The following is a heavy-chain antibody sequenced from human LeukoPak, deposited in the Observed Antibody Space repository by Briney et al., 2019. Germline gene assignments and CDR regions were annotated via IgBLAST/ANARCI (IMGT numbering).Heavy chain of an antibody. D-gene: IGHD3-10*01. V-gene: IGHV1-18*01. CDR3: ARDRAHYGSGSYYTELDY. J-gene: IGHJ4*02. CDR2: ISAYNGNT. Sequence: ASVKVSCKASGYTFTSYGISWVRQAPGQGLEWMGWISAYNGNTNYAQKLQGRVTMTTDTSTSTAYMELSSLRSEDTAVYYCARDRAHYGSGSYYTELDYWGQGTLVTVSS. CDR1: GYTFTSYG.